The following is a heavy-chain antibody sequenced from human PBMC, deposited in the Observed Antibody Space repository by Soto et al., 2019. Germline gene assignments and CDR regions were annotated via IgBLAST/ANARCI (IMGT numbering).Heavy chain of an antibody. CDR3: ARSSGHEYYFDY. J-gene: IGHJ4*02. Sequence: ESLKISCKGSGYSFTSYWIAWVRQMPGKGLEWMGIIYPGDSDTRYRPSFQGQVTISADKSISTAYLQWSSLQASGTAVYYCARSSGHEYYFDYWGQGTLVTVSS. V-gene: IGHV5-51*01. D-gene: IGHD6-19*01. CDR2: IYPGDSDT. CDR1: GYSFTSYW.